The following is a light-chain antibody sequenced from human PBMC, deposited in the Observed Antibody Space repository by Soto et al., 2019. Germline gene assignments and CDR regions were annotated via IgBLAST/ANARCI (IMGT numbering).Light chain of an antibody. J-gene: IGLJ3*02. Sequence: QSVLTQPPSVSGSPGQSVTISCTGTSSDIGSYNRVSWYQQTPGTAPKLMIYEVSNRPSGVPDRFSGSKSGNTASLTISGLQAEDEADYYCTSYTDSTTPVVFGGGTQLTVL. CDR3: TSYTDSTTPVV. CDR1: SSDIGSYNR. V-gene: IGLV2-18*02. CDR2: EVS.